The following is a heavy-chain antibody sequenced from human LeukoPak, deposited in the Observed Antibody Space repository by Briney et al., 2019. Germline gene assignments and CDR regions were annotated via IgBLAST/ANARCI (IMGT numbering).Heavy chain of an antibody. Sequence: ASVKVSCKASGYTFTSYYMHWVRQAPGQGLEWMGIINPSGGSTSYAQKFQGRVTMTRDTSTSTVYMELSSLRSEDTAVYYCARPGEAYYDFWSGYYPLRYWGQGTLVTVSS. V-gene: IGHV1-46*01. CDR3: ARPGEAYYDFWSGYYPLRY. J-gene: IGHJ4*02. CDR2: INPSGGST. CDR1: GYTFTSYY. D-gene: IGHD3-3*01.